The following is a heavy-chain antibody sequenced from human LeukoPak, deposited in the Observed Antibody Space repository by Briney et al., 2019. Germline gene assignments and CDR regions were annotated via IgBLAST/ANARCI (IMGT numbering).Heavy chain of an antibody. CDR2: IYYSGST. D-gene: IGHD1-26*01. CDR1: GGSIGSSSYY. Sequence: PSETLSLTCTVSGGSIGSSSYYWDWIRQPPGKGLEWIGSIYYSGSTYYNPSLKSRVTISVDTSKNQFSLKLSSVTAADTAVYYCARGILSGYSCDYWGQGTLVTVSS. J-gene: IGHJ4*02. V-gene: IGHV4-39*01. CDR3: ARGILSGYSCDY.